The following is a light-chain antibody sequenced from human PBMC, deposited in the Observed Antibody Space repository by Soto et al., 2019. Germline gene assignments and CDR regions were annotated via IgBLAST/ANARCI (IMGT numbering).Light chain of an antibody. V-gene: IGKV3D-15*01. CDR2: GAS. Sequence: EIVLTHSPATLSVSPGXXXXXXXRASQSVDINLAWCQQRPGQAPRLLIYGASTRAAGIPDRFSGSGSGTDFTLTVTRLEPEDSAVYFCQQYTGPPTTFGQGNDWR. CDR3: QQYTGPPTT. CDR1: QSVDIN. J-gene: IGKJ5*01.